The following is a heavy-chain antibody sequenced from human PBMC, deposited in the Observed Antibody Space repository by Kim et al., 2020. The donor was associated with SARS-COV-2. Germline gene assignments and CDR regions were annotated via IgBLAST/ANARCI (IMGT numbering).Heavy chain of an antibody. V-gene: IGHV3-74*01. Sequence: GGSLRLSCAASGFTFSSYWMHWVRQAPGKGLVWVSRINSDGSSTSYADSVKGRFTISRDNAKNTLYLQMNSLRAEDTAVYYCARDLSVTMVRGLGYYYYGMDVWGQGTTVTVSS. CDR3: ARDLSVTMVRGLGYYYYGMDV. D-gene: IGHD3-10*01. J-gene: IGHJ6*02. CDR1: GFTFSSYW. CDR2: INSDGSST.